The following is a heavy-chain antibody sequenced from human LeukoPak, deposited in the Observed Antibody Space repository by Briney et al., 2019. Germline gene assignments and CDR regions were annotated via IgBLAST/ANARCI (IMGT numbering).Heavy chain of an antibody. J-gene: IGHJ4*02. V-gene: IGHV4-59*11. D-gene: IGHD5-12*01. CDR3: ARGPSFSGYVNY. CDR1: GGSISSHY. Sequence: SETLSLTCTVSGGSISSHYCTWIRQPPGKGLEWIGYISYSGSTNYNPSLKSRVTISVDTSKNQFSLKLTSVTAADTAGYYWARGPSFSGYVNYWGQGTLVTVSS. CDR2: ISYSGST.